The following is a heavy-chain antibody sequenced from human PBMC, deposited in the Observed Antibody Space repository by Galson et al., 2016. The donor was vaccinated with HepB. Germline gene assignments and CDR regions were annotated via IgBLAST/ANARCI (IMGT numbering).Heavy chain of an antibody. J-gene: IGHJ4*02. Sequence: SLRLSCAASGFSFSNYVMSWVRQAPGKGLEWVSGITTSGDSTYYADSVKGRFTISRENLRNTLYLQMSRLTAEDTAIYYCAKDQSAHFDSAGYLDYWGPGTLVIVSS. CDR1: GFSFSNYV. D-gene: IGHD3-22*01. V-gene: IGHV3-23*01. CDR2: ITTSGDST. CDR3: AKDQSAHFDSAGYLDY.